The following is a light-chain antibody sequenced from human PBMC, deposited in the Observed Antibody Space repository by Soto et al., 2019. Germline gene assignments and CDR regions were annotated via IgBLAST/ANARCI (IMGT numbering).Light chain of an antibody. CDR3: QQYNSYPYT. Sequence: DIQMTQSPSTLSASVGDRVTITCRASQSISSWLAWYQQKPGKAPKLLIYKASTLETGVPSRFSGSGSGTEFTLTISSLQPDDFATYYCQQYNSYPYTFGQGTKLQIK. CDR2: KAS. J-gene: IGKJ2*01. CDR1: QSISSW. V-gene: IGKV1-5*03.